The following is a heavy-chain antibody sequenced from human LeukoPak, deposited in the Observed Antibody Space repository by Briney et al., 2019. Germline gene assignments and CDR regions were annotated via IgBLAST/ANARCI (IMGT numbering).Heavy chain of an antibody. Sequence: ASVKVSCKASGYTFTSYYMHWVRQAPGQGLEWMGIINPSGGSTSYAQKFQGRVTMTRDMSTSTVYMELSSLRSEDTAVYYCARSTAAGRREYYFDYWGQGTLVTVSS. D-gene: IGHD6-13*01. CDR3: ARSTAAGRREYYFDY. J-gene: IGHJ4*02. CDR2: INPSGGST. V-gene: IGHV1-46*01. CDR1: GYTFTSYY.